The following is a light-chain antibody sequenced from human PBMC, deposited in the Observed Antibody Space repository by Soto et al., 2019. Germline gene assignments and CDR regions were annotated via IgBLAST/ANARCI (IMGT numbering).Light chain of an antibody. V-gene: IGKV1-5*01. J-gene: IGKJ1*01. CDR1: ESIDNW. Sequence: DIQMTQSPSTLSASVGDTITITCRASESIDNWLAWYQQKPGKAPKLLIFAASTLVRGVPSRFSGRGSGTEFTLTISSLQADDYATFYCQQYHPDWKFGQGTKV. CDR2: AAS. CDR3: QQYHPDWK.